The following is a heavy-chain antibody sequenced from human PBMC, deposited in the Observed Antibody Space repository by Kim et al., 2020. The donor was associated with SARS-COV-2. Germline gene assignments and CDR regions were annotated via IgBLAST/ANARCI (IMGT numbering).Heavy chain of an antibody. CDR3: ARAPRIMITFGGVIGPFDY. V-gene: IGHV4-30-4*01. D-gene: IGHD3-16*02. CDR2: IYYSGST. J-gene: IGHJ4*02. Sequence: SETLSLTCTVSGGSISSGDYYWSWIRQPPGKGLEWIGYIYYSGSTYYNPSLKSRVTISVDTSKNQFSLKLSSVTAADTAVYYCARAPRIMITFGGVIGPFDYWGQGTLVTVSS. CDR1: GGSISSGDYY.